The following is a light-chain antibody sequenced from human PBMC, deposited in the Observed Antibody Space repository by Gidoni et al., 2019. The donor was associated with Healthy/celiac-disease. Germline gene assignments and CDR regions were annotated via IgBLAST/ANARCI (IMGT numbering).Light chain of an antibody. Sequence: SYELTQPLSVSVALGQTARITCGGNNSGSKNVHWYQQKPGQAPVLVIYRDSNRPSGIPERFSGSNSGNTATLTISRAQAGDEADYYCQVWDSSTEGVVFGGGTKLTVL. CDR3: QVWDSSTEGVV. V-gene: IGLV3-9*01. CDR2: RDS. J-gene: IGLJ2*01. CDR1: NSGSKN.